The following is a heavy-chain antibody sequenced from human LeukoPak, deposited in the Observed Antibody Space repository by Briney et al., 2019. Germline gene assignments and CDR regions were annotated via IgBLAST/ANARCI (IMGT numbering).Heavy chain of an antibody. J-gene: IGHJ4*02. CDR1: GGSISSGGYY. CDR3: ARSTTITIFGVVIPGYFDY. D-gene: IGHD3-3*01. CDR2: IYHSGST. Sequence: PSQTLSLTCTVSGGSISSGGYYWSWIRQPPGKGLEWIGYIYHSGSTYYNPSLKSRVTISVDRSKNQFSLKLSSVTAADTAVYYCARSTTITIFGVVIPGYFDYWGQGTLVTVSS. V-gene: IGHV4-30-2*01.